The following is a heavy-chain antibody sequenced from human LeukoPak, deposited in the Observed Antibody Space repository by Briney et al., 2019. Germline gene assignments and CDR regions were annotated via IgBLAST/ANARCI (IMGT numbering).Heavy chain of an antibody. CDR2: IYYSGST. V-gene: IGHV4-59*01. CDR3: ARYGGLKLTTFDY. D-gene: IGHD3-16*01. Sequence: SETLSLTCTVSGGSISSYYWSWIRQPPGKGLEWIGYIYYSGSTNYNPSLKSRVTISVDTSKNQFSLKLSSVTAADTAVYYCARYGGLKLTTFDYWGQGTLVTVSS. CDR1: GGSISSYY. J-gene: IGHJ4*02.